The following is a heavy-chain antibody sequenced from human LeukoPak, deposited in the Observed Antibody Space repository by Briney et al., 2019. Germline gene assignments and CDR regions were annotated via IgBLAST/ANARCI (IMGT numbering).Heavy chain of an antibody. Sequence: PGGSLRLSRAASGFTFSNYWMHWVRQAPGKGLVWVSRINSDGINTSYADSVKGRFTISRDNAKNSLYLQMNSLRAEDTALYYCARDRHIVVVTGNYYYMDVWGKGTTVTVSS. CDR3: ARDRHIVVVTGNYYYMDV. CDR2: INSDGINT. J-gene: IGHJ6*03. D-gene: IGHD2-21*02. V-gene: IGHV3-74*01. CDR1: GFTFSNYW.